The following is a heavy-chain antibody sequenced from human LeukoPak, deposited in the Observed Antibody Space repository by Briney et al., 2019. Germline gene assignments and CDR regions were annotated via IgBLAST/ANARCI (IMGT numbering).Heavy chain of an antibody. Sequence: GGSLRLSCAASGFTVSSNYMSWVRQAPGKGLEWVSVIYSGGSTYYADSVKGRFTISRDNSKNTLYLQVNSLRAEDTAVYYCARASSSLGVDFDYWGQGTLVTVSS. CDR3: ARASSSLGVDFDY. CDR2: IYSGGST. V-gene: IGHV3-53*01. CDR1: GFTVSSNY. J-gene: IGHJ4*02. D-gene: IGHD3-3*01.